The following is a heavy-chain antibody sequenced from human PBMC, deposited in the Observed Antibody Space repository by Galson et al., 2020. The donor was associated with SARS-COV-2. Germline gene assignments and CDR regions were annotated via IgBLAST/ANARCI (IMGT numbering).Heavy chain of an antibody. Sequence: QAGGSLSLSCAASGFTFSSYGMHWVRQAPGKGLEWVAVIWYDGSNKYYADSVKGRFTISRDNSKNTLYLQMNSLRAEDTAVYYCAREGVEMATIKSGFGLWGQGTLVTVSS. V-gene: IGHV3-33*01. CDR3: AREGVEMATIKSGFGL. CDR1: GFTFSSYG. J-gene: IGHJ4*02. D-gene: IGHD5-12*01. CDR2: IWYDGSNK.